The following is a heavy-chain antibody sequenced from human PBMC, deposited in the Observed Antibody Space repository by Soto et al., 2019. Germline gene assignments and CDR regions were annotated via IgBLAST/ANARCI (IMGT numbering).Heavy chain of an antibody. Sequence: GASVKVSCTASGYTFTSYDINWVRQATGQGLEWMGWMNPNSGNTGYAQKFQGRVTMTRNTSISTAYMELSSLRSEDTAVYYCARGRKARIAVFDWFDSWGQGTLVTVPQ. J-gene: IGHJ5*01. D-gene: IGHD6-13*01. CDR2: MNPNSGNT. CDR1: GYTFTSYD. CDR3: ARGRKARIAVFDWFDS. V-gene: IGHV1-8*01.